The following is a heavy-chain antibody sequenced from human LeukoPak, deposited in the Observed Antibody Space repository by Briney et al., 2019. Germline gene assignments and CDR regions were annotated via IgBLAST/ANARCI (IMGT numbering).Heavy chain of an antibody. V-gene: IGHV1-8*01. CDR1: GYTFTSYD. CDR2: MNPNSGNT. CDR3: ARNSYSSSWYYYYGMDV. J-gene: IGHJ6*02. Sequence: ASVKVSCKASGYTFTSYDINWVRQATGQGLEWVGWMNPNSGNTGYAQKFQGRVTMTRNTPISTAYMELSSLRSEDTAVYYCARNSYSSSWYYYYGMDVWGQGTTVTVSS. D-gene: IGHD6-13*01.